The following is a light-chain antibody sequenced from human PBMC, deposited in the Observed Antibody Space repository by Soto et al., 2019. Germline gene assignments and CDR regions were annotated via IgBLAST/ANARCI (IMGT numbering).Light chain of an antibody. CDR2: EVN. CDR1: SSDVGGYNY. CDR3: CSYTRSSTYV. J-gene: IGLJ1*01. V-gene: IGLV2-8*01. Sequence: QSALTQPPSASGSPGQSVAISCTGTSSDVGGYNYVSWYQQHPGKAPKLMIYEVNKRPSGVPDRFSGSKSGNTASLTVSGLQAEDEADYYCCSYTRSSTYVFGTGTKVTVL.